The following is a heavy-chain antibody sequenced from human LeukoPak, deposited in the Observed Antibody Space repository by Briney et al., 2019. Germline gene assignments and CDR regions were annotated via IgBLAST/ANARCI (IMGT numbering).Heavy chain of an antibody. V-gene: IGHV1-69*05. CDR2: IIPIFGTA. Sequence: SVKVSCKASGGTFSSYAITWVRQAPGQGLEWMGGIIPIFGTANYAQKFQGRVTITTDESTSIAYMELSSLRSDDTAVYYCARDGYNWGFDYWGQGTLVTVSS. CDR1: GGTFSSYA. J-gene: IGHJ4*02. CDR3: ARDGYNWGFDY. D-gene: IGHD5-24*01.